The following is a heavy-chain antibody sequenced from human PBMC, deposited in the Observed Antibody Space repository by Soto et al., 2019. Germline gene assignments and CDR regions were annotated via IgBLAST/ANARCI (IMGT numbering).Heavy chain of an antibody. CDR1: GYTFTGYY. CDR3: AREVSPTVTSHYGMDV. Sequence: ASVKVSCKASGYTFTGYYMHWVRQAPGQGLEWMGWINPNSGGTNYAQKFQGRVTMTRDTSISTAYMELSRLRSDDTAVYYCAREVSPTVTSHYGMDVWGQGTTVTVSS. D-gene: IGHD4-4*01. J-gene: IGHJ6*02. V-gene: IGHV1-2*02. CDR2: INPNSGGT.